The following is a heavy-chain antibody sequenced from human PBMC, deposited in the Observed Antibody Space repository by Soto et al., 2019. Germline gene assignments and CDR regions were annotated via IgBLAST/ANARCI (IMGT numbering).Heavy chain of an antibody. CDR1: GFTFSSYG. Sequence: PGGSLRLSCAASGFTFSSYGMHWVRQAPGKGLEWVAVIWYDGSNKYYADSVKGRFTISRDNSKNTLYLQMNSLRGEDTAVYYCASNYYDSSGYYSGYYYYYGMDVWGQGTTVTVSS. CDR3: ASNYYDSSGYYSGYYYYYGMDV. D-gene: IGHD3-22*01. J-gene: IGHJ6*02. CDR2: IWYDGSNK. V-gene: IGHV3-33*01.